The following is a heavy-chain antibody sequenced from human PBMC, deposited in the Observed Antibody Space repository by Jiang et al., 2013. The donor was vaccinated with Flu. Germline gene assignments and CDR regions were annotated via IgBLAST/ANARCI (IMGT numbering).Heavy chain of an antibody. CDR1: GFTFSDYY. J-gene: IGHJ3*02. CDR3: ARMITFGGVIVRRAGAFDI. D-gene: IGHD3-16*02. CDR2: ISSSSSYT. Sequence: VQLVESGGGLVKPGGSLRLSCAASGFTFSDYYMSWIRQAPGKGLEWVSYISSSSSYTNYADSVKGRFTISRDNAKNSLYLQMNSLRAEDTAVYYCARMITFGGVIVRRAGAFDIWGQGTMVTVSS. V-gene: IGHV3-11*06.